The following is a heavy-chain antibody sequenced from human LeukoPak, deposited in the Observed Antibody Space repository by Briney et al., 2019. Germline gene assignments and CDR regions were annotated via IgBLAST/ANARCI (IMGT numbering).Heavy chain of an antibody. CDR2: IIPIFGTA. V-gene: IGHV1-69*06. D-gene: IGHD3-16*02. J-gene: IGHJ6*03. CDR1: GGTFSSYA. Sequence: SVKVSCKASGGTFSSYAISWVRQAPGQGLDWMGGIIPIFGTANYAQKFQGRVTNTADKSTSTAYMELSSLRSEDTAVYYCARDRPQGYIWGNYRYTGDYMDVWGKGTTVTVSS. CDR3: ARDRPQGYIWGNYRYTGDYMDV.